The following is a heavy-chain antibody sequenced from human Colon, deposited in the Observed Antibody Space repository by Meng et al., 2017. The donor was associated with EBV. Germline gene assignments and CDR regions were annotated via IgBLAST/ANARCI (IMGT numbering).Heavy chain of an antibody. V-gene: IGHV4-31*03. Sequence: ESLPGLVNPSQSLSLTCTVSGGPVSSGVYYWTWIRQPPGKGLDWFGHIYYSGSTFYNPSLKRRVIISIDTSKNQFSLNLRSVTAADTAVYYCARVSSGWDYFDYWGQGTLVTVSS. CDR1: GGPVSSGVYY. CDR2: IYYSGST. D-gene: IGHD6-19*01. CDR3: ARVSSGWDYFDY. J-gene: IGHJ4*02.